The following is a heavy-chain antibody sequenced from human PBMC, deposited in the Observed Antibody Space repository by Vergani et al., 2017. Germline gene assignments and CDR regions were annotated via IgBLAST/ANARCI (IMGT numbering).Heavy chain of an antibody. J-gene: IGHJ4*02. D-gene: IGHD2-8*01. Sequence: QVQLVESGGGVVQPGRSLRLSCAASGFTFSSYGVHWVRQAPGKGLEWVAVISYDGSNKYYADSVKGRFTISRDNSKNTLYLQMNSLRAEDTAVYYCAKAPDNGVCDYWGQGTLVTVSS. CDR3: AKAPDNGVCDY. CDR2: ISYDGSNK. V-gene: IGHV3-30*18. CDR1: GFTFSSYG.